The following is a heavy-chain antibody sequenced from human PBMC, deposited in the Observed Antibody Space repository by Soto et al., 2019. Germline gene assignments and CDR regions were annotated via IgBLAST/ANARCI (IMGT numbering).Heavy chain of an antibody. CDR1: GGSFSGYY. CDR3: AIAKGYGANSWLAS. J-gene: IGHJ5*01. V-gene: IGHV4-34*01. D-gene: IGHD4-17*01. Sequence: SETLSLTCAVYGGSFSGYYWSWIRQPPGKGLEWIGEINHSGSANYNPSLESRLTISVDTSKNQFSLEVRSVTAADTAVYYCAIAKGYGANSWLASWGQGNLVTVYS. CDR2: INHSGSA.